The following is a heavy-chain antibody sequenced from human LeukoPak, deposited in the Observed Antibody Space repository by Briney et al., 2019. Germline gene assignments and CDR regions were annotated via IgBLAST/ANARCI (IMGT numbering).Heavy chain of an antibody. D-gene: IGHD3-10*01. Sequence: PGRSLRLSCAASGFTFSSYGMHWVRQAPGKGLEWVAVISYDGSNKYYADSVKGRFTISRDYSKNTLYLQMNSLRAEDTAVYYCATALLWFGEMEMGDYWGQGTLVTVSS. CDR2: ISYDGSNK. CDR3: ATALLWFGEMEMGDY. CDR1: GFTFSSYG. V-gene: IGHV3-30*03. J-gene: IGHJ4*02.